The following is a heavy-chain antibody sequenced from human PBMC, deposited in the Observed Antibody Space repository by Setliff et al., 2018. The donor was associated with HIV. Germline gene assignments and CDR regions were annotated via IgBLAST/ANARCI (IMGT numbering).Heavy chain of an antibody. CDR3: ARDQGNTIFGVVSRGWFDP. J-gene: IGHJ5*02. Sequence: ASVKVSCKASGYTFTSYAMHWVRQAPGQRLEWMGWINAGNGNTKYSQKFQGRVTMTRDTSASTAYMKLSSLRSDDMAVYYCARDQGNTIFGVVSRGWFDPWGQGTLVTVSS. V-gene: IGHV1-3*01. CDR1: GYTFTSYA. D-gene: IGHD3-3*01. CDR2: INAGNGNT.